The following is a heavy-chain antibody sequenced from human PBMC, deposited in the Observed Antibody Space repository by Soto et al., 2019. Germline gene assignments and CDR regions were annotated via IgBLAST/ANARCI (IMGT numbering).Heavy chain of an antibody. D-gene: IGHD2-2*01. CDR3: AREWVVVKYYYYYGMDV. V-gene: IGHV4-31*03. CDR1: GGSISSGGYY. CDR2: IYYSGST. J-gene: IGHJ6*02. Sequence: KTSETLSLTCTVSGGSISSGGYYWSWIRQHPGKGLEWIGYIYYSGSTYYNPSLKSRVTVSVDTSKNQFSLKLSSVTAADTAVYYCAREWVVVKYYYYYGMDVWGQGTTVTVSS.